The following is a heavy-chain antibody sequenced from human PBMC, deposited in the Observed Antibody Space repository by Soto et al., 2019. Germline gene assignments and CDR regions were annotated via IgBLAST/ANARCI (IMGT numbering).Heavy chain of an antibody. CDR1: GGTFSSYA. D-gene: IGHD3-10*01. CDR2: IIPIFGTA. V-gene: IGHV1-69*13. Sequence: SVQVSCKASGGTFSSYAISWVRQAPGQGLEWMGGIIPIFGTANYAQKFQGRVTITADESPSTAYMELSSLRSEDTAVYYCARAGYYYGSGSYCFDYWGQGTLVTVSS. CDR3: ARAGYYYGSGSYCFDY. J-gene: IGHJ4*02.